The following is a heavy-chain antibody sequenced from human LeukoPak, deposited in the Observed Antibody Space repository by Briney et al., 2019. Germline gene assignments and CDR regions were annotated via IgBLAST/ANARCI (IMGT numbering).Heavy chain of an antibody. D-gene: IGHD7-27*01. J-gene: IGHJ6*02. V-gene: IGHV3-33*08. Sequence: GGSLRLSCAASGFTFSSYWMSWVRQAPGKGLEWVAVIWYDGSNKYYADSVKGRFTISRDNSKNTLYLQMNSLRAEDTAVYYCARANWAYYYYYGMDVWGQGTTVTVSS. CDR1: GFTFSSYW. CDR3: ARANWAYYYYYGMDV. CDR2: IWYDGSNK.